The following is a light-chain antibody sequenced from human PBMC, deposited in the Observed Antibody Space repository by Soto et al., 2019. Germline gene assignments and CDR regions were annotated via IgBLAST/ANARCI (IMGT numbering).Light chain of an antibody. CDR3: QQYGNSPS. CDR1: QRVSGSS. Sequence: VLTQSPGTLSLSPGDRATLSCRASQRVSGSSLAWYQQKPGQAPRLLFYGASTRATGVPDRFSGNGSGAGFTLTISRLEPEDFAVYHCQQYGNSPSFGQGTKLEI. CDR2: GAS. J-gene: IGKJ2*01. V-gene: IGKV3-20*01.